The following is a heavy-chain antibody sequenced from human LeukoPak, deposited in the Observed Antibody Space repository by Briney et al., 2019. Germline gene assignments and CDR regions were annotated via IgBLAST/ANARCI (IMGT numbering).Heavy chain of an antibody. CDR1: GFTFDDYG. J-gene: IGHJ3*02. CDR2: ISWNSGSI. D-gene: IGHD3-10*01. V-gene: IGHV3-9*01. CDR3: AKDMRSPLWFGGGGAFDI. Sequence: GGSLRLSCTASGFTFDDYGMHWVRQAPGKGLEWVSGISWNSGSIGYADSVKGRFTIPRDNAKNSLYLQMNSLRAEETAVYYCAKDMRSPLWFGGGGAFDIWGQGTMVTVSS.